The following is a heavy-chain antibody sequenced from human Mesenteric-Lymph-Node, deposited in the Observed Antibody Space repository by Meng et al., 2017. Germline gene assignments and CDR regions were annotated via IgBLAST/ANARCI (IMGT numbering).Heavy chain of an antibody. D-gene: IGHD6-19*01. CDR2: IRSKAFGGTT. Sequence: GESLKISCTASGFTFGDSAMNWFRQAPGKGLEWVGFIRSKAFGGTTEYAASVKGRFDSSRTDSKNFAYLQKNSLKAEDTAVYYGTRVPYTSDRYGGGSHYYGMDFWGQGTMVTVSS. V-gene: IGHV3-49*03. CDR3: TRVPYTSDRYGGGSHYYGMDF. J-gene: IGHJ6*02. CDR1: GFTFGDSA.